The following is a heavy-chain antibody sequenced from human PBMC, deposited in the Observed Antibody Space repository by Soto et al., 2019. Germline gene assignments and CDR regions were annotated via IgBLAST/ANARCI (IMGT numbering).Heavy chain of an antibody. CDR2: ISYDGSNK. CDR3: ARGGEYSSSWYFDY. Sequence: GGSLRLSCAASGFTFSSYAMHWVRQAPGKGLEWVAVISYDGSNKYYADSVKGRFTISRDNSKNTLYLQMNSLRAEDTAVYYCARGGEYSSSWYFDYWGQGTLVTVSS. J-gene: IGHJ4*02. D-gene: IGHD6-13*01. V-gene: IGHV3-30-3*01. CDR1: GFTFSSYA.